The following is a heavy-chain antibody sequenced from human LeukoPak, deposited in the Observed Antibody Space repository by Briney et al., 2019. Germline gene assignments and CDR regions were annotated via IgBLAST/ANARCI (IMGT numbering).Heavy chain of an antibody. V-gene: IGHV3-74*01. CDR1: GFTFSSYW. J-gene: IGHJ4*02. CDR3: ASTFGGYFEY. Sequence: GGSLRLACAASGFTFSSYWMHWVRQAPGKGLVWVSRINSDGSSTSYADSVKGRFTISRDNSKNSLYLQMNSLRAEDTAVYYCASTFGGYFEYWGQGTLVTVYS. D-gene: IGHD3-16*01. CDR2: INSDGSST.